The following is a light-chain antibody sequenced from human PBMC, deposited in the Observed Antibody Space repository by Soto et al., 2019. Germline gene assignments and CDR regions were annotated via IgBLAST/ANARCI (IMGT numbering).Light chain of an antibody. CDR2: DVS. J-gene: IGLJ1*01. CDR3: NSYTTSISLYV. V-gene: IGLV2-14*01. Sequence: QSALTQPASVSGSPGQSITISCTGTSSDIGGYDHVSWYQQHPGKAPKLMIYDVSVRPSGVSDRFSGSKSANTASLTIFGLQAEDEADYYCNSYTTSISLYVFGPGTKLTVL. CDR1: SSDIGGYDH.